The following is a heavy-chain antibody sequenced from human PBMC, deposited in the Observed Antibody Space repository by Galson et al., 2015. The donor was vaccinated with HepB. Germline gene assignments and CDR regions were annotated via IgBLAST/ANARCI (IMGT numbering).Heavy chain of an antibody. CDR1: GFTFGDYT. V-gene: IGHV3-49*03. Sequence: SLRLSCAVSGFTFGDYTMTWFRQAPGKGLEWVGFIRGKAYGGTTEYAASVKGRFTISRYDSKNTAYLHMNSLKTEDTAVYYCTSQEATVAYWGQGTLVTVSS. D-gene: IGHD1-14*01. CDR2: IRGKAYGGTT. J-gene: IGHJ4*02. CDR3: TSQEATVAY.